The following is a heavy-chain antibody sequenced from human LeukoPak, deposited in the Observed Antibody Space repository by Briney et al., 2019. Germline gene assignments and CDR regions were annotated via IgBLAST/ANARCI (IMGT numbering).Heavy chain of an antibody. CDR2: INHSGST. D-gene: IGHD6-13*01. Sequence: SETLSLTCAVYGGSFSGYYWSWIRQPPGNGLEWIGEINHSGSTNYNPSLKSRVTISVDTSKNQFSLELSSVTAADTAVYYCARGQGSSSWYGTSYYFDYWGQGTLVTVSS. CDR3: ARGQGSSSWYGTSYYFDY. V-gene: IGHV4-34*01. CDR1: GGSFSGYY. J-gene: IGHJ4*02.